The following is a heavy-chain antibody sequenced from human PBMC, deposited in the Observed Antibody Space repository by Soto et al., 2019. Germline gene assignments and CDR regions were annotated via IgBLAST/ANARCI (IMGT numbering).Heavy chain of an antibody. CDR3: ARASYATFDY. V-gene: IGHV4-59*01. CDR2: IYYSGST. D-gene: IGHD3-16*01. Sequence: PSETLSLTCTVSGGSISSYYWSWIRQPPGKGLEWIGYIYYSGSTNYNPSLKSRVTISVDTSKNQFSLKLSSVTAADTAVYYCARASYATFDYWGQGTLVTVS. CDR1: GGSISSYY. J-gene: IGHJ4*02.